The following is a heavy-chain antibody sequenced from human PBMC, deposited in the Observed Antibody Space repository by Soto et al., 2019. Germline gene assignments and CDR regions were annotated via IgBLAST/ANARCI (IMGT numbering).Heavy chain of an antibody. Sequence: ASVKVSCKASGYTFTSYGISWVRQAPGKGLEWMGWISAYNGNTNYAQKLQGRVTMTTDTSTSTAYMELRSLRSDDTAVYYCARSRYCSSTSCYDAFDIWGQGTMVTVSS. D-gene: IGHD2-2*01. CDR3: ARSRYCSSTSCYDAFDI. CDR2: ISAYNGNT. CDR1: GYTFTSYG. J-gene: IGHJ3*02. V-gene: IGHV1-18*01.